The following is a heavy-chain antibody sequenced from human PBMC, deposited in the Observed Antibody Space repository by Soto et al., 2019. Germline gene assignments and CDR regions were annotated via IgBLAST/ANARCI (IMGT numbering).Heavy chain of an antibody. V-gene: IGHV3-21*01. CDR2: ISSSSSYT. J-gene: IGHJ6*02. Sequence: GGSLRLSCAASGFTFSSYSMNWVRQAPGKGLEWVSSISSSSSYTYYADSVKGRFTISRDNAKNSLYLQMNSLRAADTAVYYCARDKEEYSSSAGLSTDGWGQGTTGTVSS. D-gene: IGHD6-6*01. CDR1: GFTFSSYS. CDR3: ARDKEEYSSSAGLSTDG.